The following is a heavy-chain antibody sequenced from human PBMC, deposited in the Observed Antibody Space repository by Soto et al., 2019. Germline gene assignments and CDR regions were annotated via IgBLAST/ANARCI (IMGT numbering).Heavy chain of an antibody. J-gene: IGHJ3*02. V-gene: IGHV3-30*18. CDR3: AKDYGGDYVGAFDI. Sequence: ESGGGVVQPGRSLRLSCAASGFTFSSYGMRWVRQAPGKGLEWVAVISYDGSNKYYADSVKGRFTISRDNSKNTLYLQMNSLRAEDTAVYYCAKDYGGDYVGAFDIWGQGTMVTVSS. CDR2: ISYDGSNK. D-gene: IGHD3-16*01. CDR1: GFTFSSYG.